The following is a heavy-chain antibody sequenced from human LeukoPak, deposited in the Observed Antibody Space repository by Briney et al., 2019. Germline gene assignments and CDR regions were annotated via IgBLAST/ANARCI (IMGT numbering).Heavy chain of an antibody. Sequence: PGGSLRLSCAASGFTFSRYSMNWVRQAPGKGREWGSYISSSSSTIYYADSVKGRFTISRDNAKNSLYLQMNSVRAEDTAVYYCARDRYYYGSESWFDYWGQGTLVTVSS. D-gene: IGHD3-10*01. CDR3: ARDRYYYGSESWFDY. CDR2: ISSSSSTI. CDR1: GFTFSRYS. V-gene: IGHV3-48*04. J-gene: IGHJ4*02.